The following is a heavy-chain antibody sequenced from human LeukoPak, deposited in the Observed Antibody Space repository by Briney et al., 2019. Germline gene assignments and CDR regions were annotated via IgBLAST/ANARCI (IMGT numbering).Heavy chain of an antibody. V-gene: IGHV3-33*01. Sequence: GGSLRLSCATSGFTFSSYGMHWIRQAPGKGLGWVAFIWYDESDKYYADSVKGRFTISRDNSKNTLFLQMNSLRAEDTAVYYCARDLGNFGSGTSYYDYWGQGTLVTVSS. CDR2: IWYDESDK. J-gene: IGHJ4*02. D-gene: IGHD3-10*01. CDR3: ARDLGNFGSGTSYYDY. CDR1: GFTFSSYG.